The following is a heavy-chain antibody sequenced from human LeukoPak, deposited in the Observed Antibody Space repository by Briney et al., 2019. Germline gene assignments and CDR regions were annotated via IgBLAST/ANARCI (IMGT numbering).Heavy chain of an antibody. CDR2: IYYSGST. J-gene: IGHJ3*02. V-gene: IGHV4-59*08. Sequence: SETLSLTCTVSGGSISSYYWSWIRQPAGKGLEWIGYIYYSGSTNYNPSLKSRVTISVDTSKNQFSLKLNSVTAADTALYYCARHPALGYDSSGYVGSDAFDIWGRGTMVTVSS. CDR1: GGSISSYY. CDR3: ARHPALGYDSSGYVGSDAFDI. D-gene: IGHD3-22*01.